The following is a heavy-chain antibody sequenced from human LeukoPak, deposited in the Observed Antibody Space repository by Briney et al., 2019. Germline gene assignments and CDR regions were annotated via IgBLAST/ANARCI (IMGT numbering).Heavy chain of an antibody. J-gene: IGHJ6*03. CDR3: AKDGSIAAAGTGYYYYYMDV. V-gene: IGHV3-53*05. Sequence: GGSLRLSCAASGFTVSSNYMSWVRQAPGKGLEWVSVIYSGGSTYYADSVKGRFTISRDNSKNTLYLQMNSLRAEDTAVYYCAKDGSIAAAGTGYYYYYMDVWGKGTTVTVSS. CDR1: GFTVSSNY. D-gene: IGHD6-13*01. CDR2: IYSGGST.